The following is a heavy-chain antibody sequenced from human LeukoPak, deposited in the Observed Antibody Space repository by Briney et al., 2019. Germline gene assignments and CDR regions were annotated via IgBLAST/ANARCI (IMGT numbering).Heavy chain of an antibody. J-gene: IGHJ1*01. Sequence: GGSLSLSCTASGFTFSSYAMSWVRQAPGKGLEWVSAISGSGGSTYYADSVKGRFTISRDNSKNTLYLQMNSLRPEDTAVYDCAKGVAAEYFQHWGQGTLVTVSS. D-gene: IGHD2-15*01. CDR2: ISGSGGST. CDR3: AKGVAAEYFQH. CDR1: GFTFSSYA. V-gene: IGHV3-23*01.